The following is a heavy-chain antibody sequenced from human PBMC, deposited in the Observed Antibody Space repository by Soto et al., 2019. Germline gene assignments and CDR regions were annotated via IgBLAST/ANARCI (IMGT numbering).Heavy chain of an antibody. D-gene: IGHD3-22*01. CDR2: IYYSGST. J-gene: IGHJ4*02. Sequence: QVQLQESGPGLVKPSETLSLTCTVSGGSISSYYWSWIRQPPGKGLEWIGYIYYSGSTNYNPSLKSRATLSVDTSKNRCSLKLSSVTAADTAVYYCARSTYYDSSGYSDYWGQGTLVTVSS. V-gene: IGHV4-59*01. CDR3: ARSTYYDSSGYSDY. CDR1: GGSISSYY.